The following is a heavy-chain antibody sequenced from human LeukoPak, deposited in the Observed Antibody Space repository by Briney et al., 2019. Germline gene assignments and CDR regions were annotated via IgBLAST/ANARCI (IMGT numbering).Heavy chain of an antibody. Sequence: QAGGSLRLSCAASGFTFSSYSMSWVRQAPREGLEWVSCISSSSSTISYADSVKGRFTISRDNAKNSLYLQMNSLRAEDTAVYCCSRGFGSSSRGGAFDIWGQGTMVTVSS. CDR1: GFTFSSYS. D-gene: IGHD6-13*01. J-gene: IGHJ3*02. CDR3: SRGFGSSSRGGAFDI. CDR2: ISSSSSTI. V-gene: IGHV3-48*01.